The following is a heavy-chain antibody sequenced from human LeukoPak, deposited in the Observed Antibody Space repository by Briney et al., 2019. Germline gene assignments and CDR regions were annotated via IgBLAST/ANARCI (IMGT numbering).Heavy chain of an antibody. Sequence: AGGSLRLSCAASGFSFSNHGMHWVRQAPGKRLERVAVIWDDGNNKRYANSVNGRFTISRDNSENTLYLQMNGLTAEDTAMYYCTRDSYQDYYGRFDPWGQGTLVIVSS. D-gene: IGHD3-10*01. CDR3: TRDSYQDYYGRFDP. V-gene: IGHV3-33*01. CDR1: GFSFSNHG. CDR2: IWDDGNNK. J-gene: IGHJ5*02.